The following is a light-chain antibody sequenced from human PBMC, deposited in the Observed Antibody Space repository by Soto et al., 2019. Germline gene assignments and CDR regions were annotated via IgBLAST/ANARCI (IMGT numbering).Light chain of an antibody. V-gene: IGKV1-5*03. Sequence: DIEMTQSPSTLSSSVGDRFTITCRASQSISSWLAWYQQKPGKAPKLLIYKASSLESGVPSRFSGSRSGPDFTLTINSLQPEDFATYYCQQINSSPLTFGGGTKVDIK. J-gene: IGKJ4*01. CDR2: KAS. CDR1: QSISSW. CDR3: QQINSSPLT.